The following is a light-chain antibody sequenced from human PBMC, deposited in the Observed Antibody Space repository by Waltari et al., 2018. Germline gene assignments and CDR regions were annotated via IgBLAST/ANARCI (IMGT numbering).Light chain of an antibody. V-gene: IGKV3-20*01. CDR3: QQYGSSVLYT. CDR1: QTLTKRY. J-gene: IGKJ2*01. Sequence: ERATLSCRASQTLTKRYLAWYQQKPGQAPRLLIYGASSRAAGIPDRFSGSGSGTDFTLTISRLEPEDSAVYYCQQYGSSVLYTFGQGTKVEIK. CDR2: GAS.